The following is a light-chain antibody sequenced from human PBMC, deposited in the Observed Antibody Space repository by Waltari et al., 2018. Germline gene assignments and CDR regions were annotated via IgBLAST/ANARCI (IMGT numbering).Light chain of an antibody. J-gene: IGLJ2*01. CDR1: SNAVGGFDY. CDR3: SSYGGSSTLV. V-gene: IGLV2-8*01. CDR2: EVN. Sequence: QSALPQPPSASGSPGPSVTISCTGSSNAVGGFDYVPWYQQQPGKAPTLIIHEVNKRPSGVPDRFSGSKSGNSAYLTVSGLQADDEGDYHCSSYGGSSTLVFGGGTKLTVL.